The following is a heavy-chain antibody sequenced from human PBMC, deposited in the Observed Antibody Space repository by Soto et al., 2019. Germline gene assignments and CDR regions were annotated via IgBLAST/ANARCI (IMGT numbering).Heavy chain of an antibody. D-gene: IGHD3-22*01. CDR2: IYYSGST. Sequence: SETLSLSCTVSGGSISSYYWSWIRQPPGKGLEWIGYIYYSGSTNYNPSLKSRVTISVDTSKNQFSLKLSSVTAADTAVYYCAREGATYYYDSSGDQDAFAIWGQGTMVTVSS. CDR3: AREGATYYYDSSGDQDAFAI. CDR1: GGSISSYY. J-gene: IGHJ3*02. V-gene: IGHV4-59*01.